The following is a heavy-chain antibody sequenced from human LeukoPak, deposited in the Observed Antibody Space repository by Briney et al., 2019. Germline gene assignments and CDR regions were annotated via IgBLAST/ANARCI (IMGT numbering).Heavy chain of an antibody. V-gene: IGHV4-59*08. Sequence: PSETLSLTCTVSGGSISSYYWSWIRQPPGKGLEWIGYVYYTGSTNYNPSLKSRVTISVDTSKNQFSLKLSSVTAADTAVYYCAAKGYYDSSGYHDYWGQGTLVTVSS. J-gene: IGHJ4*02. D-gene: IGHD3-22*01. CDR2: VYYTGST. CDR3: AAKGYYDSSGYHDY. CDR1: GGSISSYY.